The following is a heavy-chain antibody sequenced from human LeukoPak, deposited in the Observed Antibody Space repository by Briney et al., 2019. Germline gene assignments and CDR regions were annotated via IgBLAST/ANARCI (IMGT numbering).Heavy chain of an antibody. D-gene: IGHD6-19*01. CDR1: GGSISSSSYY. Sequence: SETLSLTCTVSGGSISSSSYYWGWIRQPPGKGLEWIESIYYSGSTYYNPSLKSRVTISVDTSKNQFSLKLSSVTAADTAVYYCARDSSGHPNWFDPWGQGTLVTVSS. CDR3: ARDSSGHPNWFDP. CDR2: IYYSGST. J-gene: IGHJ5*02. V-gene: IGHV4-39*01.